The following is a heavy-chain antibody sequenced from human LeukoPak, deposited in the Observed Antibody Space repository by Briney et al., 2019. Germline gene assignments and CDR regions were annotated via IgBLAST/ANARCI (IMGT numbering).Heavy chain of an antibody. Sequence: PGGSLRLSCAASGFTFSSYAMHWVRQAPGKGLEWVAVISYDGSNKYYADSVKGRFTISRDNSKNTLYLQMNSLRAEDTAVYYCAKSPYFYNSGRSVDVWGKGTTVTVSS. D-gene: IGHD3-10*01. V-gene: IGHV3-30*04. CDR3: AKSPYFYNSGRSVDV. J-gene: IGHJ6*04. CDR2: ISYDGSNK. CDR1: GFTFSSYA.